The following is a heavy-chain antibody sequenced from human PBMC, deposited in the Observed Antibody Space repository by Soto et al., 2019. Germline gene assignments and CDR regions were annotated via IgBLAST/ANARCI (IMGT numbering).Heavy chain of an antibody. J-gene: IGHJ4*02. Sequence: PGGSLRLSCAASGFTFSSYAMHWVRQAPGKGLEWVAVISYDGSNKYYADSVKGRFTISRDNSKNTLYLQMNSLRAEDTAVYYCARGVGATNFDYWGQGTLATVSS. CDR1: GFTFSSYA. CDR3: ARGVGATNFDY. CDR2: ISYDGSNK. V-gene: IGHV3-30-3*01. D-gene: IGHD1-26*01.